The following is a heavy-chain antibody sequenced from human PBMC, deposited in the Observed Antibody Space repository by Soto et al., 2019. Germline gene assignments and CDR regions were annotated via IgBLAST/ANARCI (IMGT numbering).Heavy chain of an antibody. CDR3: VRAAGYSGYDYVYYYGMDV. V-gene: IGHV3-33*01. CDR2: VWYDGGNK. D-gene: IGHD5-12*01. CDR1: GFTFSSYG. J-gene: IGHJ6*02. Sequence: QVQLVESGGGVVQPGRSLRLSCAASGFTFSSYGMHWVRQAPGKGLEWVALVWYDGGNKYYVDSVEGRFTISRDNSKNTLYLEMNSLRDEDTAVYYCVRAAGYSGYDYVYYYGMDVWGQGTTVTVSS.